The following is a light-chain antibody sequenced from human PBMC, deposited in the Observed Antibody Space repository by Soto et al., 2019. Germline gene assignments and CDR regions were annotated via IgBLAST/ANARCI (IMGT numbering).Light chain of an antibody. J-gene: IGKJ1*01. CDR2: GAS. Sequence: EIVMTQSPATLSVSPGERATLSCRASQNVSGSLAWYQQKPGQAPRLLIYGASTRATGIPDRFSGSGSGTEFTLTISSLQSEDFAVYYCQQYNNWLRTFGQGTKVEIK. V-gene: IGKV3-15*01. CDR1: QNVSGS. CDR3: QQYNNWLRT.